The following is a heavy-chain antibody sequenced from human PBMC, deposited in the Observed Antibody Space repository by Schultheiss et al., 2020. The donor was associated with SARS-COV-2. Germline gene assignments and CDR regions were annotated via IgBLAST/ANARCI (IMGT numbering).Heavy chain of an antibody. J-gene: IGHJ4*02. CDR3: ARDKEDGSGWYYFDY. D-gene: IGHD6-19*01. CDR1: GYTFTGYY. V-gene: IGHV1-2*04. Sequence: ASVKVSCKASGYTFTGYYMHWVRQAPGQGLEWMGWINPNSGGTNYAQKFQGWVTMTRDTSISTAYMELSSLRSEDTAVYYCARDKEDGSGWYYFDYWGQGALVTVSS. CDR2: INPNSGGT.